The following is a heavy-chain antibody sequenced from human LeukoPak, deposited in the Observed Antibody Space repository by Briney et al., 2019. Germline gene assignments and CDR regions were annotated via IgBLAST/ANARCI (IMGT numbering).Heavy chain of an antibody. V-gene: IGHV3-66*01. D-gene: IGHD2-21*01. J-gene: IGHJ4*02. CDR2: IYSGGST. Sequence: PGGSLRLSCAASGFTVSSNYMSWVRQAPGKGLEWVSVIYSGGSTYYADSVKGRFTISRDNSKNTLNLQMNSLRAEDAAVHYCARGYSSDNWGQGTLVTVSS. CDR3: ARGYSSDN. CDR1: GFTVSSNY.